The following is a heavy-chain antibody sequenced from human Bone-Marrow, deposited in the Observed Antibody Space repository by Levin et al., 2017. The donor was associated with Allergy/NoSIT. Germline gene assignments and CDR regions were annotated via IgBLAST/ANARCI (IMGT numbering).Heavy chain of an antibody. CDR3: ARVALPRYCTSTSCSDRGYYLDY. CDR1: GFTFSSYD. CDR2: IGTAADS. J-gene: IGHJ4*02. D-gene: IGHD2-2*01. V-gene: IGHV3-13*04. Sequence: LSLTCAASGFTFSSYDMHWVRQATGRGLEWVSAIGTAADSYYSGSVKGRFTVSRDNAKNSFYLQLNSLRAGDTAVYYCARVALPRYCTSTSCSDRGYYLDYWGQGTLVTVSS.